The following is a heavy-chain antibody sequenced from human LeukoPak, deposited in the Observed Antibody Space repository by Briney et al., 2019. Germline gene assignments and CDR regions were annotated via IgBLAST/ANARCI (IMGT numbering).Heavy chain of an antibody. V-gene: IGHV3-15*01. CDR3: TTPTYSSSSTDY. Sequence: SLSGGASGLAFRNAWMGWVRLDQRKGLEWVGRIKSKTDGGTTDYAAPVKGRFTITRDDSKNTLYLQMNSLKTEDTAVYYCTTPTYSSSSTDYWGQGTLVTVSS. CDR2: IKSKTDGGTT. CDR1: GLAFRNAW. D-gene: IGHD6-6*01. J-gene: IGHJ4*02.